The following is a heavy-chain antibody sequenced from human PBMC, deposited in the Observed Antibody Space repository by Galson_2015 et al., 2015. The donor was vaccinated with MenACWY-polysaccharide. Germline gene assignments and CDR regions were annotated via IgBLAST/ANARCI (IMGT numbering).Heavy chain of an antibody. D-gene: IGHD3-16*01. Sequence: SLRLSCAASGFTFRSSWMHWVRQAPGKGLVWISRIKSGGSSTTYADSVKGRFTISRDNAKNTLYLLMNSLRAEDTAVYFCARDGRGTYDIPDNWFDPWGQGTLVTVSS. CDR1: GFTFRSSW. CDR2: IKSGGSST. CDR3: ARDGRGTYDIPDNWFDP. V-gene: IGHV3-74*01. J-gene: IGHJ5*02.